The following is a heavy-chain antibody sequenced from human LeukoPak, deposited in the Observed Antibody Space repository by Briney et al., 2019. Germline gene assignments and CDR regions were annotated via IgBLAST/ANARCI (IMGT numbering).Heavy chain of an antibody. Sequence: GGSLRLSCAASGFIFNDFWMHWLRQVPGKGPVWVSRISSDGSTTYYADSVKGRFTISRDNAKNTLYLQMSSLRVEDTAVYYCGTAQSWGQGTLLTVSS. CDR1: GFIFNDFW. CDR3: GTAQS. V-gene: IGHV3-74*01. J-gene: IGHJ5*02. CDR2: ISSDGSTT.